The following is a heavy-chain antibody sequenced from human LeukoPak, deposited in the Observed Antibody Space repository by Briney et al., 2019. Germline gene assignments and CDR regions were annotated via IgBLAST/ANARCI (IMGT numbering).Heavy chain of an antibody. Sequence: SETLSLTCTVSGGSISSYYWSWIRQPAGKGLEWIGRIYTSGSTNYNPSLKSRVTMSVDTSKNQFSLKLSSVTAADTAVYYCARDHDSRSYSAVVSNWFDPWGQGTLVTVSS. CDR2: IYTSGST. V-gene: IGHV4-4*07. CDR1: GGSISSYY. D-gene: IGHD1-26*01. CDR3: ARDHDSRSYSAVVSNWFDP. J-gene: IGHJ5*02.